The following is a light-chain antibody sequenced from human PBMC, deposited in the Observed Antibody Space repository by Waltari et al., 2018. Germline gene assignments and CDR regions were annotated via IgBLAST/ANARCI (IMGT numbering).Light chain of an antibody. Sequence: EIVMTQSPATLSVSPGERATLSCRASQSVSSNLAWYQQKPGQTPRLLIYGASTRATAIPARFSGSGSGTEFTLIISSLQSEDFAVYFCQQFNYWPPTFGQGTNVEIK. CDR1: QSVSSN. J-gene: IGKJ1*01. CDR2: GAS. V-gene: IGKV3-15*01. CDR3: QQFNYWPPT.